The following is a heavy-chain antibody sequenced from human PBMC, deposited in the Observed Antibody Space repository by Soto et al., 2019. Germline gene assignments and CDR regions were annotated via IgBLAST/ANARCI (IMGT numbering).Heavy chain of an antibody. V-gene: IGHV3-30*03. CDR1: GFPFTSYG. J-gene: IGHJ4*02. CDR2: ISYDGSNK. Sequence: QVQLVESGGGVVQPGRSLRLSCAACGFPFTSYGMHWVREGPGKGLEWLAVISYDGSNKFYADSVKGRFTISRDNSKNTLYLQMNSLRPEDTALYYCVGGQFYFDYRGQGTLVIVSS. CDR3: VGGQFYFDY. D-gene: IGHD3-10*01.